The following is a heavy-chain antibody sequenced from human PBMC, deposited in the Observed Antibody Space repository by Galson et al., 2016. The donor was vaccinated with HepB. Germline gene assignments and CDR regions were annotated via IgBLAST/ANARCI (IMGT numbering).Heavy chain of an antibody. CDR3: VRGRIAVAGTGGYYFDH. V-gene: IGHV3-49*04. D-gene: IGHD6-19*01. CDR1: GFAFSDYA. Sequence: SLRLSCAASGFAFSDYAMGWVRQAPGKGLEWLGFIRRKAFGGTTQYAASVKGRFTISRDDSKTTAFLQMNSLKTEDTAGYYCVRGRIAVAGTGGYYFDHWGQGTLVPVSS. CDR2: IRRKAFGGTT. J-gene: IGHJ4*02.